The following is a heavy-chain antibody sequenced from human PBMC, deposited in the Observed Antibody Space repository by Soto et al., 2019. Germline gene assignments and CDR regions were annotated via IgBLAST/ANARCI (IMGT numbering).Heavy chain of an antibody. J-gene: IGHJ3*02. Sequence: QVQLVQSGAEVKKPGSSVKVSCKASGGTFSSYAISWVRQAPGQGLEWMGGIIPIFGTANYAQKFQGRVTITADESTSTAYMELSSLRSEDTAVYYCARGGGVMTGYPAMHAFDIWGQGTMVTVSS. CDR1: GGTFSSYA. V-gene: IGHV1-69*01. D-gene: IGHD3-9*01. CDR3: ARGGGVMTGYPAMHAFDI. CDR2: IIPIFGTA.